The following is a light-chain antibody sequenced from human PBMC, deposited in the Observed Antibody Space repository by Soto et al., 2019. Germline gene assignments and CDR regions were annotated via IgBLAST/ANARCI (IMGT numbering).Light chain of an antibody. CDR2: GAS. V-gene: IGKV3-15*01. CDR1: QSVSSN. CDR3: QQYNIWPPWT. J-gene: IGKJ1*01. Sequence: EIVMTQSPATLSVSPGERATLSCRASQSVSSNLAWYQQKPGQAPRLLIYGASTRAAGIPPGFSGSGSGTEFTLTISSLQSEDFAVYYCQQYNIWPPWTFGQGTKVEIK.